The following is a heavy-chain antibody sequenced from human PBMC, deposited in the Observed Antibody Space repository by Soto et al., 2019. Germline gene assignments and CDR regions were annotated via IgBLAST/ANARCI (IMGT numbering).Heavy chain of an antibody. V-gene: IGHV3-11*05. CDR3: ARENEQQLVHWYFDL. Sequence: PGGSVRLSCAASGFTFSDYYMSWILQAPGKGLEWVSYISSSSSYTNYADSVKGRFTISRDNAKNSLYLQMNSLRAEDTAVYYCARENEQQLVHWYFDLWGRGTLVTVSS. CDR1: GFTFSDYY. CDR2: ISSSSSYT. D-gene: IGHD6-13*01. J-gene: IGHJ2*01.